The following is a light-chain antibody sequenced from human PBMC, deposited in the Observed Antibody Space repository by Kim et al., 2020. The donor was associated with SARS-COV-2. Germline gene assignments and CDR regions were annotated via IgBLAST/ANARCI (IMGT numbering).Light chain of an antibody. V-gene: IGKV3-11*01. CDR3: LQHNTYPIT. Sequence: DIVLTQSPATLSLSPGETATLSCRASQSIGNYLVWYQQKPGQAPRLLVYDASNRATDIPARFSGSGSGTEFTLTISSLQPEDFATYFCLQHNTYPITFGQGTRLEIK. CDR2: DAS. J-gene: IGKJ5*01. CDR1: QSIGNY.